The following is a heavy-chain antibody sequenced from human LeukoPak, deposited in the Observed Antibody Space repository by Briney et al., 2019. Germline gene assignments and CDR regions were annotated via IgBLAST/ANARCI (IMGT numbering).Heavy chain of an antibody. CDR2: ISSGGGST. CDR3: AKEPYSGSQLLDY. V-gene: IGHV3-23*01. Sequence: GGSLRLSCAASGFTFSSHAMSWVRQAPGKGLEWVSAISSGGGSTYYADSVKGRFTISRDNSKNTLYLQMNSLRAEDMAVYYCAKEPYSGSQLLDYWGQGTLVTVSS. CDR1: GFTFSSHA. D-gene: IGHD1-26*01. J-gene: IGHJ4*02.